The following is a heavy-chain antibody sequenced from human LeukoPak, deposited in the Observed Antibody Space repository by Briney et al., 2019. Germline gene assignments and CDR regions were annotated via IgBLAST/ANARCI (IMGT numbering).Heavy chain of an antibody. D-gene: IGHD1-26*01. CDR2: MNPNSGNT. CDR1: GYTFTSYD. V-gene: IGHV1-8*01. Sequence: ASVKVSCKASGYTFTSYDINWVRQATGQGLEWMGWMNPNSGNTGYAQKFQGRVTMTRNTSISTAYMELGSLRSEDTAVYYCARAPEWGKANYYYCMDVWGKGTTVTVSS. J-gene: IGHJ6*03. CDR3: ARAPEWGKANYYYCMDV.